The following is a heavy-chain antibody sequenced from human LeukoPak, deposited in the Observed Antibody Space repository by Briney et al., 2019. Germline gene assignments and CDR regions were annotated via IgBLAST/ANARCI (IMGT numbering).Heavy chain of an antibody. Sequence: SETLSLTCAVYGGSYSGYYWSWIRQPPGKGLEWIGYIYYSGSTNYNPSLKSRVTISVDTSKNQFSLKLSSVTAADTAVYYCARGPQPFARPAWIDYWGQGTLVTVSS. J-gene: IGHJ4*02. CDR2: IYYSGST. V-gene: IGHV4-59*12. D-gene: IGHD2-2*01. CDR1: GGSYSGYY. CDR3: ARGPQPFARPAWIDY.